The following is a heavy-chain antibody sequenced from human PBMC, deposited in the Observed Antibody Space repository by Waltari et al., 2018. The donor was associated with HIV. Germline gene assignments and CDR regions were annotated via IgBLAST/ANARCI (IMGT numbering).Heavy chain of an antibody. V-gene: IGHV3-74*01. CDR1: AFTCTRAG. Sequence: EVQLVESGGNLVQPGGSLRLSCAGAAFTCTRAGMHWVRQAPGKGLAWVSRINSDGSSIRYADSVKGRFTISRDNAKNTLYLQMNSLRDEDTAVYYCAKEAGDRGYFQHWGQGTLVTVSS. J-gene: IGHJ1*01. CDR2: INSDGSSI. D-gene: IGHD3-10*01. CDR3: AKEAGDRGYFQH.